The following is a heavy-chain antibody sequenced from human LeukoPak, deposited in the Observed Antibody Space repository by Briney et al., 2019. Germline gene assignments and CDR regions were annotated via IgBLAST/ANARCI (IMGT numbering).Heavy chain of an antibody. J-gene: IGHJ5*02. Sequence: SETLSLTCSVAGGSISSYYWSWIRQSPGKGLEWIGYIYYSGSTNYNPPLKSRVIISIDTSKNQFSLKLSSVTAADTAVYYCAREQVMYYDVLTGYSRPYDWFDPWGQGTLVTVSS. CDR1: GGSISSYY. CDR2: IYYSGST. D-gene: IGHD3-9*01. CDR3: AREQVMYYDVLTGYSRPYDWFDP. V-gene: IGHV4-59*01.